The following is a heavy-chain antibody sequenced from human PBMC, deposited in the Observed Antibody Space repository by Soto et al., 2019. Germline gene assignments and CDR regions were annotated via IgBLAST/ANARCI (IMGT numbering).Heavy chain of an antibody. CDR3: ARRPRSASISWYFDY. V-gene: IGHV4-34*01. CDR2: INHSGST. CDR1: GGSFSGYY. D-gene: IGHD6-13*01. Sequence: PSETLSLTCAVYGGSFSGYYWSWIRQPPGKGLEWIGEINHSGSTNYNPSLKSRVTISVDTSKNQFSLKLSSVTAADTAVYYCARRPRSASISWYFDYWGQGTLVTVSS. J-gene: IGHJ4*02.